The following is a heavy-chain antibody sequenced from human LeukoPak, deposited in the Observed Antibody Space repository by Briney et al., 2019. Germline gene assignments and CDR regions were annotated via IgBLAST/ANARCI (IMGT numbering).Heavy chain of an antibody. CDR2: IIPILGIA. CDR3: YTASTVTTGNDY. CDR1: GGTFTSYA. Sequence: SVKVSCKASGGTFTSYAISWVRQAPGQGLEWMGRIIPILGIANYAQKFQGRVTITTDKSTSTAYLELSSLRSEDTAVYYCYTASTVTTGNDYWGQGALGTVS. D-gene: IGHD4-17*01. J-gene: IGHJ4*02. V-gene: IGHV1-69*04.